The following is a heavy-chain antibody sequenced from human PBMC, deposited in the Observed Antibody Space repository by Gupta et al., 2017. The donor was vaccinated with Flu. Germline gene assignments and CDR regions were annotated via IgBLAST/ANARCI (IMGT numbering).Heavy chain of an antibody. V-gene: IGHV3-23*01. CDR3: AKSNSGNSRWYSPFGY. D-gene: IGHD2-15*01. CDR1: GFTFRTLS. Sequence: ELLLLESGGGLLKYGGLLIPSSSASGFTFRTLSIGWVRQAPGNVVEWVSGVSGSGGLTSCADSVKGRFTISRDNSKNMLYLQMNSLTAGDTAVYHCAKSNSGNSRWYSPFGYWGQGALVTVSS. CDR2: VSGSGGLT. J-gene: IGHJ4*02.